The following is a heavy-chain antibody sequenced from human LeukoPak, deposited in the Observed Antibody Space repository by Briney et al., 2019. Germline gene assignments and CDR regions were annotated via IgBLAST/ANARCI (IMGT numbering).Heavy chain of an antibody. Sequence: GASVKVSCKASGGTFSSYAISWVRQAPGQGLEWMGRIIPILGIANYAQKFQGRVTITADKSTSTAYMELSSLRSEDTAVYYCARDKTYSSSGYDYWGQGTLVTVSS. CDR3: ARDKTYSSSGYDY. CDR1: GGTFSSYA. J-gene: IGHJ4*02. D-gene: IGHD6-13*01. CDR2: IIPILGIA. V-gene: IGHV1-69*04.